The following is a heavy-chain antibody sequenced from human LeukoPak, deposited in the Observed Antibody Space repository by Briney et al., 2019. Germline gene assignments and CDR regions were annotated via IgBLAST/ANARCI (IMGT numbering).Heavy chain of an antibody. V-gene: IGHV3-23*01. CDR3: AKSGDFWSGYSDY. CDR2: ISGSGGST. D-gene: IGHD3-3*01. J-gene: IGHJ4*02. CDR1: GFTFSSYA. Sequence: PGGSLRLSCAASGFTFSSYAMSWVRQAPGKGQEWVSAISGSGGSTYYADSVKGRFTISRDNSKNTLYLQMNSLRAEDTAVYYCAKSGDFWSGYSDYWGQGTLVTVSS.